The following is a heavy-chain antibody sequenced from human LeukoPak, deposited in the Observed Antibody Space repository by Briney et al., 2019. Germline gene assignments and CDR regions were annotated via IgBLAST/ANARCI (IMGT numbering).Heavy chain of an antibody. CDR1: GFTFSNE. J-gene: IGHJ4*02. V-gene: IGHV3-48*03. CDR2: ISSSGSTI. D-gene: IGHD2/OR15-2a*01. Sequence: GGSLRLSCAASGFTFSNEMNWVRQAPGKGLEWVSYISSSGSTIYYADPVKGRFTISRDNAKNSLYLQMNSLRAEDTAVYYCARAIPQNFLGNWGQGTLVTVSS. CDR3: ARAIPQNFLGN.